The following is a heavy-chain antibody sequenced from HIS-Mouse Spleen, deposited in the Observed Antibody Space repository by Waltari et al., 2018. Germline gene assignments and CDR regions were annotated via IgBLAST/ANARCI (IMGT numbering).Heavy chain of an antibody. CDR2: INHSGST. CDR1: GGSFSGDY. D-gene: IGHD6-13*01. CDR3: ARGKGSSSWYYFDY. J-gene: IGHJ4*02. V-gene: IGHV4-34*01. Sequence: QVQLQQWGAGLLKPSETLSLTCAVYGGSFSGDYWSWIRQPPGKGLEWIGEINHSGSTNYNPSLKSRVTISVDTSKNQFSLKLSSVTAADTAVYYCARGKGSSSWYYFDYWGQGTLVTVSS.